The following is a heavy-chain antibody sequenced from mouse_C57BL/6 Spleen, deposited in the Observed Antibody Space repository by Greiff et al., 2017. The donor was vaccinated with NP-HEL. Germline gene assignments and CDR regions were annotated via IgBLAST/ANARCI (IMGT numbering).Heavy chain of an antibody. Sequence: VQLQQSGAELARPGASVKLSCKASGYTFTSYGISWVKQRTGQGLEWIGEIYPRSGNTYYNEKFKGKATLTADKSSSTAYMELRSLTSEDSAVYFWARGDSSGYEAWFAYWGQGTLVTVSA. CDR3: ARGDSSGYEAWFAY. D-gene: IGHD3-2*02. J-gene: IGHJ3*01. V-gene: IGHV1-81*01. CDR2: IYPRSGNT. CDR1: GYTFTSYG.